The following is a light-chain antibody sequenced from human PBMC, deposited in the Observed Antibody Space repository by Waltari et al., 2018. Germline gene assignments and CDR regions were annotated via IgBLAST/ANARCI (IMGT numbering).Light chain of an antibody. CDR3: QQYGSSPLS. J-gene: IGKJ4*01. CDR2: GGS. CDR1: QSISSY. Sequence: ESVLTQSPGTLSLSPGERATLSCRASQSISSYLAWYQRKPGQAPRLLIYGGSSRATGIPDRFSGSGSGTDFTLTISRLEPEDFAVYYCQQYGSSPLSFGGGTKVEIK. V-gene: IGKV3-20*01.